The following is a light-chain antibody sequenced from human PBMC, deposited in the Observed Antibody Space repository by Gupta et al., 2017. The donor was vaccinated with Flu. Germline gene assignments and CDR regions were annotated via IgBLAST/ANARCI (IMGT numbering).Light chain of an antibody. CDR1: ILEEKY. CDR3: QAWDSSTTVV. Sequence: SYDLTQPPSVSVSPGQTSSITCSGDILEEKYVSWYQQMPGQSPVLVIYQDSKRPSGIPERFSGSNSGNTATLTISGTQAMDEADYYCQAWDSSTTVVFGGGTKLTVL. V-gene: IGLV3-1*01. CDR2: QDS. J-gene: IGLJ2*01.